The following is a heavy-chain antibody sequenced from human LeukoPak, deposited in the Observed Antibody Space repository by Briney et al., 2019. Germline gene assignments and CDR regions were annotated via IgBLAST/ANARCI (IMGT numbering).Heavy chain of an antibody. D-gene: IGHD3-22*01. CDR2: ISAYNGNT. CDR3: ARLDYYDSSGYPLPFDY. CDR1: GYTFTSYG. V-gene: IGHV1-18*01. J-gene: IGHJ4*02. Sequence: ASVKVPCKASGYTFTSYGISWVRQAPGQGLEWKGWISAYNGNTNYAQKLQGRVTMTTDTSTSTAYMELRSLRSDDTAVYYCARLDYYDSSGYPLPFDYWGQGTLVTVSS.